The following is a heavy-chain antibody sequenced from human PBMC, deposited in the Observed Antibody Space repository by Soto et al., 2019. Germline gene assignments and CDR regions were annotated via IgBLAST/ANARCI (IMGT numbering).Heavy chain of an antibody. CDR2: ISSSSRTI. J-gene: IGHJ6*02. CDR3: GRDQGRGYGMDV. V-gene: IGHV3-48*02. D-gene: IGHD3-10*01. CDR1: GFIFSNYR. Sequence: EVQLVESGGGLVQPGGSLRLSCAASGFIFSNYRMNWVRQAPGKGLEWVSYISSSSRTIYYADSVKGRFTISRDTAKNSLYLQMNSLRDEDTAVYYCGRDQGRGYGMDVWGQGTTVTVSS.